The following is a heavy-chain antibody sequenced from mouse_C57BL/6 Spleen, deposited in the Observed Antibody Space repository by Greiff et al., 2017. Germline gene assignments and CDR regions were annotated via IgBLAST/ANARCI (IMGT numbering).Heavy chain of an antibody. Sequence: EVQLVESGAELVKPGASVKLSCTASGFNIKDYYMRWVKQRTEQGLEWIGSIDPEDGETKYAPKFQGKATITADTSSNTSYLQLSSLTSEDTAVYCGGYGILYYAMDYWGQGTSVTVSS. D-gene: IGHD2-1*01. J-gene: IGHJ4*01. CDR2: IDPEDGET. CDR3: GYGILYYAMDY. V-gene: IGHV14-2*01. CDR1: GFNIKDYY.